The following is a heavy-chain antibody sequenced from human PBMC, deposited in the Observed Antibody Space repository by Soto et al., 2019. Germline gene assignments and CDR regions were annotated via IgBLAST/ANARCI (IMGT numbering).Heavy chain of an antibody. CDR2: INHSGST. V-gene: IGHV4-34*01. Sequence: SETVSLTCAVYGGSFSGYYWSWIRQPPGKGLEWIGEINHSGSTNYNPSLKSRVTISVDTSKNQFSLKLSSVTAADTAVHYCARDRATMVRGVIPRWFDPWGQGTLVTVSS. CDR1: GGSFSGYY. CDR3: ARDRATMVRGVIPRWFDP. D-gene: IGHD3-10*01. J-gene: IGHJ5*02.